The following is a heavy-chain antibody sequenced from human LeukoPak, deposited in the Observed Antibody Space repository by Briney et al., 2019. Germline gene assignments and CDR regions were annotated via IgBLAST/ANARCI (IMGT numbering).Heavy chain of an antibody. CDR3: AKDASGSYRNYYYYYMDV. Sequence: GGSLRLSCAASGFTLSSYHMNWVRQAPGKGLEWVSAISGSGGSTYYADSVKGRFTISRDNSKNTLYLQMNSLRAEDTAVYYCAKDASGSYRNYYYYYMDVWGKGTTVTVS. J-gene: IGHJ6*03. D-gene: IGHD1-26*01. CDR1: GFTLSSYH. V-gene: IGHV3-23*01. CDR2: ISGSGGST.